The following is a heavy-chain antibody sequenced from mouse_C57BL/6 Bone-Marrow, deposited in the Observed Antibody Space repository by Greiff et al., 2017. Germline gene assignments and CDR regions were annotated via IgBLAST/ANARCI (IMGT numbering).Heavy chain of an antibody. D-gene: IGHD1-1*01. J-gene: IGHJ1*03. CDR1: GYTFTSYD. Sequence: QVQLQQSGPELVKPGASVKLSCKASGYTFTSYDINWVKQRPGQGLEWIGCIYPRDGRTKYNEKFKGKATLTVDTSSNTAYMELHSLTSEDSAVYFCARLGFVCSSGDWYFDVWGTGTTVTVSS. CDR3: ARLGFVCSSGDWYFDV. V-gene: IGHV1-85*01. CDR2: IYPRDGRT.